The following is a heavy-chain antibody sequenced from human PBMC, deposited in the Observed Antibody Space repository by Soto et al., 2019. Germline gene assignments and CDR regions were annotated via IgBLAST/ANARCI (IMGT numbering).Heavy chain of an antibody. Sequence: SETLSLTCTVSGGSISSYYWSWIRQPAGKGLEWIGRIYTSGSTNYNPSLKSRVTMSVDTSKNQFSLKLSSVTAADTAVYYCARDSRWYCSGGSCSYYYYGMDVWGQGTTVTVS. CDR1: GGSISSYY. V-gene: IGHV4-4*07. CDR2: IYTSGST. CDR3: ARDSRWYCSGGSCSYYYYGMDV. D-gene: IGHD2-15*01. J-gene: IGHJ6*02.